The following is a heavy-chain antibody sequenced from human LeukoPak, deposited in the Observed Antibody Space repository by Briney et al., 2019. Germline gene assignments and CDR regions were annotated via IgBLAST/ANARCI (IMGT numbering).Heavy chain of an antibody. D-gene: IGHD5-24*01. CDR3: ARDFRLQLDY. J-gene: IGHJ4*02. CDR1: GFTFSSYW. Sequence: GGSLRLSCAASGFTFSSYWMSWLRQAPGKGLEWVANIQHDGSDQYYEDSVKGRFTISRDNAKDSLFLQMNSLRAEDTAVYYCARDFRLQLDYWGQGTLVTVSS. CDR2: IQHDGSDQ. V-gene: IGHV3-7*01.